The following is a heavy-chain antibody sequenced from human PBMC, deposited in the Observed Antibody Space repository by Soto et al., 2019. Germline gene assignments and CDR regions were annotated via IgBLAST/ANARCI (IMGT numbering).Heavy chain of an antibody. CDR2: ISGSSSYI. CDR1: GFTFSSYS. CDR3: ARPLPYYDILTGYYD. V-gene: IGHV3-21*01. Sequence: GGSLRLSCAASGFTFSSYSMNWVRQAPGKGLEWVSSISGSSSYIYYADSVKGRFTISRDNAKNSLYLQMNSLRAEDTAVYYCARPLPYYDILTGYYDWGQGTLVTVSS. D-gene: IGHD3-9*01. J-gene: IGHJ4*02.